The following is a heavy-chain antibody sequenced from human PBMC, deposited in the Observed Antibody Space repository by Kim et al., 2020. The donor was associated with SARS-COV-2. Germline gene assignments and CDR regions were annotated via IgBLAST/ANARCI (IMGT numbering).Heavy chain of an antibody. Sequence: SVKVSCKASGGTFSSYAISWVRQAPGQGLEWMGGIIPIFGTANYAQKFQGRVTITADESTSTAYMELSSLRSEDTAVYYCARGRPYGDYKNWFDPWGQGTLVTVSS. D-gene: IGHD4-17*01. J-gene: IGHJ5*02. V-gene: IGHV1-69*13. CDR2: IIPIFGTA. CDR3: ARGRPYGDYKNWFDP. CDR1: GGTFSSYA.